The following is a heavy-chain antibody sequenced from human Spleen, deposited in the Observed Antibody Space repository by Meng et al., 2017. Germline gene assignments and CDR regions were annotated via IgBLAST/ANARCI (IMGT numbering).Heavy chain of an antibody. CDR3: ARDYTGTLDS. D-gene: IGHD1-1*01. V-gene: IGHV4-61*01. CDR2: IYYTGST. J-gene: IGHJ4*02. CDR1: GGSVSSGSYY. Sequence: QVALQEAGPGLVRPSETLSLTCTVSGGSVSSGSYYWSWIRQPPGKGLEWIGYIYYTGSTKYNPSLKSRVTISVDTSKNQFFLELNSVTAADTAVYHCARDYTGTLDSWGQGTLVTVSS.